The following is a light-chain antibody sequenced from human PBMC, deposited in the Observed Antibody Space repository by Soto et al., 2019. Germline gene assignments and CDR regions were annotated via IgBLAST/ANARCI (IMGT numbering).Light chain of an antibody. V-gene: IGKV1-33*01. CDR3: QQYHNLPLT. J-gene: IGKJ4*01. CDR1: QDIHNY. Sequence: DIQMTQSPSSLSASVRDRVTITCLASQDIHNYLNWYQQKPGKAPKLLIYDASNLETGVPSRFSGSGSGTHFTLTIGSLQPEDIASYFCQQYHNLPLTFAGGTRVEI. CDR2: DAS.